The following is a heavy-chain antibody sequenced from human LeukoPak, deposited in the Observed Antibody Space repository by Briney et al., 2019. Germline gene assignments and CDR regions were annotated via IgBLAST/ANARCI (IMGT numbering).Heavy chain of an antibody. D-gene: IGHD2-21*02. Sequence: QPGRSLRLSCAASGFTFSRYGMHWVRQAPGKGLEWVAVISYDGNNKYYGDSVKGRFTISRDNSKKRMYVQMNSRRGGDTALYYCAALHIVVVTARDYWGQGTLVTVSS. V-gene: IGHV3-30*03. CDR3: AALHIVVVTARDY. CDR1: GFTFSRYG. CDR2: ISYDGNNK. J-gene: IGHJ4*02.